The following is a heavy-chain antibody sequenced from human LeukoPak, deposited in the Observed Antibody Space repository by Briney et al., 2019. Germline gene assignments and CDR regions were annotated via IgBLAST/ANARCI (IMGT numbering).Heavy chain of an antibody. Sequence: ASVKVSCKASGYTFTSYYIHWVRQAPGQGLEWMGLINPSGGSTNYAQKLQGRVTMTRDTSTSTVYMELSSLRSEDTAVYYCARGGPQRWDIVVVPAFHFDYWGQGTLVTVSS. CDR1: GYTFTSYY. J-gene: IGHJ4*02. CDR3: ARGGPQRWDIVVVPAFHFDY. CDR2: INPSGGST. V-gene: IGHV1-46*01. D-gene: IGHD2-2*01.